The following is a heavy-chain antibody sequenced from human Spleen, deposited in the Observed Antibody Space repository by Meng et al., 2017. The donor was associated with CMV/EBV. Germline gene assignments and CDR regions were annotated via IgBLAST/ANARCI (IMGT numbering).Heavy chain of an antibody. CDR3: AKVGSSTRLERD. CDR2: IKYSGSEK. Sequence: GESLKISCAASGFTFSSYWMSWVRQAPGKGLEWVANIKYSGSEKYYVDSVKGRFIISRDNANNSLYLHMNNLRAEDTAVYYCAKVGSSTRLERDWGQGTLVTVSS. CDR1: GFTFSSYW. V-gene: IGHV3-7*01. D-gene: IGHD1-1*01. J-gene: IGHJ4*02.